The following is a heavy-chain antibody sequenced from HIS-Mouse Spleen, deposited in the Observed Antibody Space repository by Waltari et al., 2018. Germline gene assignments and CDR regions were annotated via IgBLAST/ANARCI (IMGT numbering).Heavy chain of an antibody. CDR2: IYSGGST. CDR1: GFTVRSNY. Sequence: EVQLVESGGGLIQPGGSLRLSCAASGFTVRSNYMSWVGQAPGKGLEWVSVIYSGGSTYYADSVKGRFTISRDNSKNTLYLQMNSLRAEDTAVYYCARGPGYGDYVLYYWGQGTLVTVSS. CDR3: ARGPGYGDYVLYY. D-gene: IGHD4-17*01. V-gene: IGHV3-53*01. J-gene: IGHJ4*02.